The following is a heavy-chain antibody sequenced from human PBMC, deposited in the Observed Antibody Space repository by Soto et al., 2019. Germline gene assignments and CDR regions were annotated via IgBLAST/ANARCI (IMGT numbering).Heavy chain of an antibody. CDR2: ISAYNGNT. CDR3: ARDGHDILAKYYHGATYFDY. CDR1: GYTFTSYG. Sequence: ASVKVSCKASGYTFTSYGISWVRQAPGQGLEWMGWISAYNGNTNYAQKLQGRVTMTTDTSTSTAYMELRSLRSDDTAVYYCARDGHDILAKYYHGATYFDYWGQGTLVTVSS. D-gene: IGHD3-9*01. J-gene: IGHJ4*02. V-gene: IGHV1-18*01.